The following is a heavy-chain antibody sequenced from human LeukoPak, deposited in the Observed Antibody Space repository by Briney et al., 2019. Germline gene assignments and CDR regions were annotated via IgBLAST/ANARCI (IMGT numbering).Heavy chain of an antibody. CDR3: ARGLSFMDAFDI. CDR2: IYHSGST. CDR1: GGSISSGGYS. J-gene: IGHJ3*02. V-gene: IGHV4-30-2*01. Sequence: SETLSLTCAVSGGSISSGGYSWSWIRQPPGKGLEWIGYIYHSGSTYYNPSLKSRVTISVDRSKNQFSPKLSSVTAADTAVYYCARGLSFMDAFDIWGQGTMVTVSS.